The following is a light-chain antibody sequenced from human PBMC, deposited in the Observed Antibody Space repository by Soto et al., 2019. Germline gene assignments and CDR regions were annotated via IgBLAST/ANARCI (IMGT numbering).Light chain of an antibody. V-gene: IGKV1-39*01. CDR2: AAS. CDR1: QSISTY. CDR3: QQRGKWPST. J-gene: IGKJ2*02. Sequence: DIQMTQSPSSLSASVGDRVTITCRASQSISTYLHWYQQKPGKAPNLLIYAASTLQSGVPSRFSGTGSGTDFTLTISRLEPEDFAVYFCQQRGKWPSTFGPGTKVDIK.